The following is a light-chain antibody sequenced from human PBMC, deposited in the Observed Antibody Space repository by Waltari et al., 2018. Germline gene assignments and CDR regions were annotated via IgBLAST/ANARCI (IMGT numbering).Light chain of an antibody. J-gene: IGKJ1*01. CDR1: QSISIY. Sequence: EIALTQSPGTLSLSPGDRATLSCRASQSISIYLAWYQQKPGRAPRLLVYHASSRATGVPDRCSGSGSGTDFSLTISRLEPEDFAVYYCQHYVSLPVTFGQGTKVEIK. V-gene: IGKV3-20*01. CDR2: HAS. CDR3: QHYVSLPVT.